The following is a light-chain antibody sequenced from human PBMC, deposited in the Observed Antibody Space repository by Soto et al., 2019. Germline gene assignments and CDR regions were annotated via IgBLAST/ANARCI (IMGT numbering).Light chain of an antibody. V-gene: IGKV3-20*01. CDR1: QTVRNNY. CDR2: DAS. Sequence: EFVLTQSPGTLSLSPVERATLSCMASQTVRNNYLAWYQQKPGQAPRLLIYDASSRATGIPDRFSGGGSGTDFTLTISRLEPEDFAVYYCQQYGSSPLTFGGGTKVDIK. J-gene: IGKJ4*01. CDR3: QQYGSSPLT.